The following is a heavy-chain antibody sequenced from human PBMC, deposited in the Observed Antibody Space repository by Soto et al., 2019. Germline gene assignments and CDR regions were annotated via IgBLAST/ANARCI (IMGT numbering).Heavy chain of an antibody. CDR3: ARASSPRDPWLDY. J-gene: IGHJ4*02. V-gene: IGHV3-11*01. Sequence: GGSLRLSCVASGFTFSDDYMSWIRQAPGKGLEWVSYISSSGGTIYYADSVKGRFTISRDNAKNSLFLQMNSLRADDTAVYYCARASSPRDPWLDYWGQGTLVTVSS. D-gene: IGHD5-18*01. CDR2: ISSSGGTI. CDR1: GFTFSDDY.